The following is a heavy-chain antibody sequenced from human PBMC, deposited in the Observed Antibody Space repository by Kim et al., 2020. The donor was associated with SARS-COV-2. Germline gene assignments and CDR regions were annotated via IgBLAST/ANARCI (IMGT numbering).Heavy chain of an antibody. V-gene: IGHV3-73*01. D-gene: IGHD3-22*01. CDR3: VKAMYYYDSSCFEN. CDR2: IRNKANNYAT. J-gene: IGHJ4*02. CDR1: GLIFSGSA. Sequence: GGSLRLSCAASGLIFSGSAMHWVRQPSGKGLEWVARIRNKANNYATAYAESVRGRFTISRDDSKNTVYLQMINLKSEDTAVYYCVKAMYYYDSSCFENWGQGTLVTVSS.